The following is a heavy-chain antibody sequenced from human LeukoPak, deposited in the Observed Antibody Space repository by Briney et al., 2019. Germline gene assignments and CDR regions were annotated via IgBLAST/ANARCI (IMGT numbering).Heavy chain of an antibody. CDR1: GFTFSSYW. V-gene: IGHV3-7*01. CDR2: IKQDGSEK. D-gene: IGHD3-10*01. CDR3: ARGRMVRDYYFDY. Sequence: GALRLSCAASGFTFSSYWMSWVRQAPGKGLEWVANIKQDGSEKYYVDSVKGRFTISRDNAKNSLYLQMNSLRAEDTAVYYCARGRMVRDYYFDYWGQGTLVTVSS. J-gene: IGHJ4*02.